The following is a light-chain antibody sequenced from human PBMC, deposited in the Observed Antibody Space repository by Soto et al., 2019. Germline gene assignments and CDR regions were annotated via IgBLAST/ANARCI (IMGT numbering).Light chain of an antibody. J-gene: IGKJ1*01. CDR2: GAS. CDR1: QGVASNY. Sequence: EVGLTQYPGTLSLSPGEIATLSCRSSQGVASNYLAWYQQKPGQAPRLLIYGASSRATGVPDRFSGSGSGTDFTLTISRLEPEDFAVYYCQHYGSAPWTSGQGTKVDIK. V-gene: IGKV3-20*01. CDR3: QHYGSAPWT.